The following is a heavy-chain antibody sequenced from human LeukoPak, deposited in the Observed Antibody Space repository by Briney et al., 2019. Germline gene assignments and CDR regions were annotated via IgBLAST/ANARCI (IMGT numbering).Heavy chain of an antibody. Sequence: GGSLRLSCAASGFTVSSNYMSWVRQAPGRGLEWVSVIYSGGSTYYADSVKGRFTISRDNSKNTLYLQMNSLRAEDTAVYYCARDLAYGGNWFDPWGQGTLVTVSS. CDR1: GFTVSSNY. J-gene: IGHJ5*02. D-gene: IGHD4-23*01. CDR2: IYSGGST. CDR3: ARDLAYGGNWFDP. V-gene: IGHV3-53*01.